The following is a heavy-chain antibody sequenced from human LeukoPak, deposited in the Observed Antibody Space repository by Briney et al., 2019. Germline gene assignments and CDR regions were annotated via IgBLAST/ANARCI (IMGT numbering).Heavy chain of an antibody. V-gene: IGHV4-39*07. D-gene: IGHD2-8*01. CDR1: GGSISSSSYY. CDR2: IYYSGST. Sequence: PSETLSLTCTVSGGSISSSSYYWGWIRQPPGKGLEWIGIIYYSGSTYYNPSLKSRVTISVDTSKNQFSLKLSSVTAADTAVYYCARDRCTNGVCYNDYWGQGTLVTVSS. CDR3: ARDRCTNGVCYNDY. J-gene: IGHJ4*02.